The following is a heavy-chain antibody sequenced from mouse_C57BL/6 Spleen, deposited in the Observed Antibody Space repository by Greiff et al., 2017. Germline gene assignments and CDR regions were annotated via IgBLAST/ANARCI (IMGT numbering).Heavy chain of an antibody. CDR3: APITTVGDDY. CDR2: IYPRSGNT. J-gene: IGHJ2*01. CDR1: GYTFTSYG. V-gene: IGHV1-81*01. D-gene: IGHD1-1*01. Sequence: QVQLQQSGAELARPGASVKLSCKASGYTFTSYGISWVKQRTGQGLEWIGEIYPRSGNTYYNEKFKGKATLTADKSSSTAYMELRSLTSEDSAVYFCAPITTVGDDYWGQGTTLTVSS.